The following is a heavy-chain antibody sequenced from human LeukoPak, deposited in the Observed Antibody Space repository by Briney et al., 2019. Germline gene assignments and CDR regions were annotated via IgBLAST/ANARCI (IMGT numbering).Heavy chain of an antibody. Sequence: SETLSLTCTVSGGSISSGSYYWSWIRQPAGKGLEWIGRIYTSGSTNYNPSLKSRVTISVDTSKNQFSLKLCSVTAADTAVYYCARGEFTAMVIPEGGSFDYWGQGTLVTVSS. CDR2: IYTSGST. D-gene: IGHD5-18*01. CDR1: GGSISSGSYY. J-gene: IGHJ4*02. V-gene: IGHV4-61*02. CDR3: ARGEFTAMVIPEGGSFDY.